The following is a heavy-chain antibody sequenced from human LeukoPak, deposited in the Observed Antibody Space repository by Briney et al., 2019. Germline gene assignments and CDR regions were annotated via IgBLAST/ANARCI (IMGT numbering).Heavy chain of an antibody. D-gene: IGHD3-10*01. CDR2: IDPSGGST. J-gene: IGHJ4*02. CDR1: GYTFTSNY. CDR3: ASLGSGSSPIIDFDY. V-gene: IGHV1-46*01. Sequence: ASVKVSCKASGYTFTSNYIHWVRQAPGQGLEWMGIIDPSGGSTNYAQKFQGRITMTRDTSTSTVYMDLSSLTSEDTAIYYCASLGSGSSPIIDFDYWGQGTLVTVSS.